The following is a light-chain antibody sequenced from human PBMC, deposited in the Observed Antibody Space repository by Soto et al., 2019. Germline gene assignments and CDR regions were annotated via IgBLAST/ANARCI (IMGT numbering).Light chain of an antibody. J-gene: IGLJ1*01. CDR1: SSDVGGYNY. V-gene: IGLV2-14*01. Sequence: VRTQPASVSGSPGQSITISCTGTSSDVGGYNYVSWYQQHPGKAPKLMIYEVSNRPPGVSNRFSGSKSGNKASLTISGLQAEDEADYYCSSYTSSSTLYVFGTGTKVTVL. CDR2: EVS. CDR3: SSYTSSSTLYV.